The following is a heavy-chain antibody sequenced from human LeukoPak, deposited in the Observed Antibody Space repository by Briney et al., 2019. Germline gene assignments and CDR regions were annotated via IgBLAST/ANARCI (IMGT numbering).Heavy chain of an antibody. CDR1: GRPFSSSI. J-gene: IGHJ3*02. CDR2: MSFDGSQ. D-gene: IGHD3-22*01. CDR3: AREGDTSGFCGSFDI. Sequence: GGSLRLSCALSGRPFSSSIMHWVRRAPGKGLEWVAGMSFDGSQYYVESVKGRFTISRDNSGNTVYLHMTSLRPEDTAVYFCAREGDTSGFCGSFDIWGQGTTVTISS. V-gene: IGHV3-30*03.